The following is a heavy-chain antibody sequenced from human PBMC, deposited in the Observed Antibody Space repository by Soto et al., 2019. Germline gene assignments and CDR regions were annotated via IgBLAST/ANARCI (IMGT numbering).Heavy chain of an antibody. CDR1: GASIYNGGYF. V-gene: IGHV4-30-4*01. J-gene: IGHJ5*02. CDR2: IHNSGSP. D-gene: IGHD2-15*01. CDR3: AKDMGPGGVVVVADWMFEFDP. Sequence: SETLSLTCSVSGASIYNGGYFWSWIRQSPGKGLEWIGHIHNSGSPYNNPSLKSRVTISADTSKNQFSLNLTSVTAADTALYYCAKDMGPGGVVVVADWMFEFDPWGQGTLVTVSS.